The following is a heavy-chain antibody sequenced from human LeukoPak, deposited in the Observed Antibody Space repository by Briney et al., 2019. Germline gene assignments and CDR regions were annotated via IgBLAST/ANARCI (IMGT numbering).Heavy chain of an antibody. CDR3: AREGPVVPAAFDY. J-gene: IGHJ4*02. CDR2: IWYDGSNK. V-gene: IGHV3-33*01. Sequence: GGSLRLSCAASGFTFSSYSMHWVRQAPGKGLEWVAVIWYDGSNKYYADSVKGRFTISRDNSKNTLYLQMNSLRAEDTAVYYCAREGPVVPAAFDYWGQGTLVTVSS. CDR1: GFTFSSYS. D-gene: IGHD2-2*01.